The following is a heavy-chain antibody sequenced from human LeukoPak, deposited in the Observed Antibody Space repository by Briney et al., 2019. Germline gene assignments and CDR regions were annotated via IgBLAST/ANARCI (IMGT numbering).Heavy chain of an antibody. J-gene: IGHJ4*02. CDR1: GYTFTGYY. CDR2: INPNSGGT. CDR3: ARGRIAARPDY. V-gene: IGHV1-2*02. D-gene: IGHD6-6*01. Sequence: GASVKVSCKASGYTFTGYYMHWVRQAPGQGLEWMGWINPNSGGTNYAQMFQGRVTMARDTSISTAYMELSRLRSDDTAVYYCARGRIAARPDYWGQGTLVTVSS.